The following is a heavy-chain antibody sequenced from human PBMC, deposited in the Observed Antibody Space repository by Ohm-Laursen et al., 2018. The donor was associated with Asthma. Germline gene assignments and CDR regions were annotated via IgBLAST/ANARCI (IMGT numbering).Heavy chain of an antibody. V-gene: IGHV1-69*01. Sequence: VSSVKVSCKASGGTFSSYAISWVRQAPGQGLEWMGGIIPIFGTANYAQKFQGRVTITADEYTSTAYMELSSLRSEDTAVYYCARGRYDSSGYNQDDAFDIWGQGTMVTVSS. CDR3: ARGRYDSSGYNQDDAFDI. CDR1: GGTFSSYA. CDR2: IIPIFGTA. D-gene: IGHD3-22*01. J-gene: IGHJ3*02.